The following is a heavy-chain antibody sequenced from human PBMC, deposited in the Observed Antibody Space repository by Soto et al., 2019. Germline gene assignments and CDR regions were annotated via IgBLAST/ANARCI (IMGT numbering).Heavy chain of an antibody. Sequence: QVQLVQSGAEVKKPGSSVKVSCKASGGTFSSYAISWVRQAPGQGLEWMGGIIPIFGTANYAQKFQGRVTITADESTSTAYMELSSLRSEDTAVYYCARRGPKCSSTSCYGPDYYYYYGMDVWGQGTTVTVSS. D-gene: IGHD2-2*01. CDR1: GGTFSSYA. CDR3: ARRGPKCSSTSCYGPDYYYYYGMDV. CDR2: IIPIFGTA. V-gene: IGHV1-69*01. J-gene: IGHJ6*02.